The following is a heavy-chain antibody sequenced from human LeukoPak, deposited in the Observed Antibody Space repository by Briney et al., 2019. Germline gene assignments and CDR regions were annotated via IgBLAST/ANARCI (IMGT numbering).Heavy chain of an antibody. V-gene: IGHV3-48*03. CDR3: ARKTDRPGAVGRDRYFDL. CDR1: GFTFSGYE. Sequence: GGSLRLSCAASGFTFSGYEMIWVRQAPGKGLEWVSYISVGGGAMFYADSVKGRFTTSRDDPKNSLYLQMSSLRDDDTAIYYCARKTDRPGAVGRDRYFDLWGRGTLITVSS. J-gene: IGHJ2*01. CDR2: ISVGGGAM. D-gene: IGHD6-13*01.